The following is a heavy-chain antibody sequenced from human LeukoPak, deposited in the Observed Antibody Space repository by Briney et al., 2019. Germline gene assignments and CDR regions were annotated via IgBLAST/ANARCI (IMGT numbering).Heavy chain of an antibody. CDR2: IIPIFGTA. D-gene: IGHD1-26*01. J-gene: IGHJ4*02. Sequence: SVKVSCKASGGTFSSYAISWVRQAPGQGLEWMGGIIPIFGTANYAQKFQGRVTMTTDTSTSTAYMELRSLRSDDTAVYYCARDVRRVGAISFDYWGQGTLVTVSS. CDR3: ARDVRRVGAISFDY. V-gene: IGHV1-69*05. CDR1: GGTFSSYA.